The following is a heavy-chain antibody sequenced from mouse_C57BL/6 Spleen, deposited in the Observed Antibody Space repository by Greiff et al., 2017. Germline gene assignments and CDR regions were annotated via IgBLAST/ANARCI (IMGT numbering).Heavy chain of an antibody. CDR2: IYPGDGDT. V-gene: IGHV1-80*01. J-gene: IGHJ3*01. Sequence: QVHVKQSGAELVKPGASVKISCKASGYAFSSYWMNWVKQRPGKGLEWIGQIYPGDGDTNYNGKFKGKATLTADKSSSTAYMQLSSLTSEDSAVYFCARLGDWDSKFAYWGQGTLVTVSA. D-gene: IGHD4-1*01. CDR1: GYAFSSYW. CDR3: ARLGDWDSKFAY.